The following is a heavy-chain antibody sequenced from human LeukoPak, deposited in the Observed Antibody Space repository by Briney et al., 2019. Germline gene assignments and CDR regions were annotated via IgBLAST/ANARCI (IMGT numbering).Heavy chain of an antibody. V-gene: IGHV4-59*01. D-gene: IGHD6-19*01. CDR1: GGSISSYY. CDR3: ASVGIAVAGNDAFDI. Sequence: SETLSLTCTVSGGSISSYYWSWIRQPPGKGLEWIWYIYYSGSTNYNPSLKSRVTISVDTSKNQFSLKLSSVTAADTAVYYCASVGIAVAGNDAFDIWSQGTMVTVSS. CDR2: IYYSGST. J-gene: IGHJ3*02.